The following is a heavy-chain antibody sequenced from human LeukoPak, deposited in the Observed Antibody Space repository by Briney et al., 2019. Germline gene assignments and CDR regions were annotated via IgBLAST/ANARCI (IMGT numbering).Heavy chain of an antibody. CDR2: ISYDGSNK. CDR3: WTGVRAFGVSSGWYRGATIDY. J-gene: IGHJ4*02. Sequence: GRSLRLSCAASGFTFSSYGMHWVRQAPGKGLEWVAVISYDGSNKYYADSVKGRFTISRDNSKNTLYLQMNSLGAEDTAVYYCWTGVRAFGVSSGWYRGATIDYWGQGTLVTVSS. V-gene: IGHV3-30*03. CDR1: GFTFSSYG. D-gene: IGHD6-19*01.